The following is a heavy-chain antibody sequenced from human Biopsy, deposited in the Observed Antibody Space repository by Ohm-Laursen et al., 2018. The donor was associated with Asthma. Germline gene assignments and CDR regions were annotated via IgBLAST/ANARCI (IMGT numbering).Heavy chain of an antibody. J-gene: IGHJ2*01. V-gene: IGHV4-39*02. CDR3: ARAVSSSSYWYFDL. CDR2: IYYSGRT. Sequence: GTLSLTCFVSGDAMSTSGSYWGWIRQSPGKGLEWIGSIYYSGRTYYNPSLESRVTISADKSKNHFSLKVTSVTAADTAVYYCARAVSSSSYWYFDLWGRGDLVTVSS. D-gene: IGHD6-6*01. CDR1: GDAMSTSGSY.